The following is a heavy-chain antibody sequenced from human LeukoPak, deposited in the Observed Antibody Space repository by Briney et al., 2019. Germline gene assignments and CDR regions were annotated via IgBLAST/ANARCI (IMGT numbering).Heavy chain of an antibody. J-gene: IGHJ4*02. V-gene: IGHV3-9*01. D-gene: IGHD5-12*01. CDR1: GFTFDDYA. CDR2: ISWNSGSI. CDR3: ARVGSGYARRAYYFDY. Sequence: PGGSLRLSCAASGFTFDDYAMHWVRHAPGKGLEWVSGISWNSGSIGYADSVKGRFTISRDNAKNSLYLQMNSLRAEDTAVYYCARVGSGYARRAYYFDYWGQGTLVTVSS.